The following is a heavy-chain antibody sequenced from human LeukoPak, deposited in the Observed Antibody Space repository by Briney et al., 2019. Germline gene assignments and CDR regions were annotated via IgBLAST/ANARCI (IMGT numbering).Heavy chain of an antibody. J-gene: IGHJ4*02. Sequence: SVKVSCKASGGTFSSYAISWVRQAPGQGLEWMGGIIPIFGTANYAQKFQGRVTITTDESTSTAYMELSSLRAEDTAVYYCARTQRPWIQLWLSDYWGQGTLVTVSS. CDR1: GGTFSSYA. CDR2: IIPIFGTA. CDR3: ARTQRPWIQLWLSDY. V-gene: IGHV1-69*05. D-gene: IGHD5-18*01.